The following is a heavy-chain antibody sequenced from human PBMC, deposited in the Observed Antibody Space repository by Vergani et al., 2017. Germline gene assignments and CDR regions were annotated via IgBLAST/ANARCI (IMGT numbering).Heavy chain of an antibody. CDR3: ARVEEDGDYGLALDI. V-gene: IGHV1-18*01. CDR2: ISAYNGNT. J-gene: IGHJ3*02. D-gene: IGHD4-17*01. Sequence: QVQLVQSGAEVKKPGASVKVSCKASGYTFTSYDINWVRQAPGQGLEWMGWISAYNGNTNYAQKFQGRVTMTTDTSTSTAYMELRSLRSDDTAVYYCARVEEDGDYGLALDIWGQGTMVTVSS. CDR1: GYTFTSYD.